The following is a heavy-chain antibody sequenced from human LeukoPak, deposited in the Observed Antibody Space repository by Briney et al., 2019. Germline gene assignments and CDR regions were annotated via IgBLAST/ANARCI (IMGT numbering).Heavy chain of an antibody. Sequence: GESLKISCKGSGYSFTSYWIGWVRQMPGKGLEWMGIIYPGDSDTRYSPSFQGQVTISADKSISTAYLQWSSLKASDTAMYYCARGVGDTIFGVVIYDAFDIWGQGTMVTVSS. CDR3: ARGVGDTIFGVVIYDAFDI. J-gene: IGHJ3*02. V-gene: IGHV5-51*01. CDR2: IYPGDSDT. D-gene: IGHD3-3*01. CDR1: GYSFTSYW.